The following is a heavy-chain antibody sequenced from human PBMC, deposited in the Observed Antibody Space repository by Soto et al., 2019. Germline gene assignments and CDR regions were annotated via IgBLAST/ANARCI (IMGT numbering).Heavy chain of an antibody. CDR2: IIPILGIA. J-gene: IGHJ6*02. Sequence: SVKVSCKASGGTFSSYTISWVRQAPGQGLEWMGRIIPILGIANYAQKFQGRVTITADKSTSTAYMELSSLRAEDTAVYYCARVESLAHDDYYYDGIDVWGQGTTVTVS. D-gene: IGHD3-3*01. V-gene: IGHV1-69*02. CDR1: GGTFSSYT. CDR3: ARVESLAHDDYYYDGIDV.